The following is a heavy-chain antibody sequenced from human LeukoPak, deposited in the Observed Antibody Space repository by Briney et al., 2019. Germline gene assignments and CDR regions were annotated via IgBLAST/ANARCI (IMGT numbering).Heavy chain of an antibody. CDR2: INHSGST. CDR1: GGSFSGYY. CDR3: ARVRFAEWLLYYYGMDV. Sequence: SGTLSLTCAVYGGSFSGYYWSWIRQPPGKGLEWIGEINHSGSTNYNPSLKSRVTISVDTSKNQFSLKLSSVTAADTAVYYCARVRFAEWLLYYYGMDVWGQGTTVTVSS. V-gene: IGHV4-34*01. D-gene: IGHD5-12*01. J-gene: IGHJ6*02.